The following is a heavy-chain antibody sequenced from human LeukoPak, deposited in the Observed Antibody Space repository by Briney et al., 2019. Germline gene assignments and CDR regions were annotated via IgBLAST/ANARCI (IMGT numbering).Heavy chain of an antibody. CDR3: ARDRDTEGYYYYMDV. V-gene: IGHV1-2*02. CDR1: GGTFSSYA. CDR2: INPNSGGT. D-gene: IGHD2-8*02. Sequence: ASVKVSCKASGGTFSSYAISWVRQAPGQGLEWMGWINPNSGGTNYAQKFQGRVTMTRDTSISTAYMELSRRRSDDTAVYYCARDRDTEGYYYYMDVWGKGTTVTVSS. J-gene: IGHJ6*03.